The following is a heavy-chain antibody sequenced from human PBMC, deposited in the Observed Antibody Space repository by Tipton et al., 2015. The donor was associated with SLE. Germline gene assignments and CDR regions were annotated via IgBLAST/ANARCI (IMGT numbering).Heavy chain of an antibody. Sequence: TLSLTCTVSGGSISSSSYYWGWIRQPPGKGLEWIGSIYYSGSTYYNPSLKSRVTISVDTSKNQLSLNLSSVTAADTAVYYCARHWEGWLQPGAFDTWGQGTMVTVSS. J-gene: IGHJ3*02. CDR1: GGSISSSSYY. D-gene: IGHD5-24*01. V-gene: IGHV4-39*01. CDR2: IYYSGST. CDR3: ARHWEGWLQPGAFDT.